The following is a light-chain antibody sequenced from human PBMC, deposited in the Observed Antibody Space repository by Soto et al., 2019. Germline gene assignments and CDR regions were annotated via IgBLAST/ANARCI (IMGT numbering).Light chain of an antibody. J-gene: IGKJ1*01. CDR1: HSLLYSADNKTY. Sequence: DIVMTQSPESLAVSLGQRATIKCESSHSLLYSADNKTYLAWYQQKPGLPPQLLIYWAFTRESGVPERFSGGGSEADFTLTISSLQPEDVATYYCQQYYSFPWTFGQGTKVDI. CDR3: QQYYSFPWT. V-gene: IGKV4-1*01. CDR2: WAF.